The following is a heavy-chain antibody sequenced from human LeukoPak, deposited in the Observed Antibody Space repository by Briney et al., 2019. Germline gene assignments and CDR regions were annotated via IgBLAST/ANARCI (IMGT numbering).Heavy chain of an antibody. CDR2: IYYSGST. Sequence: PSETLSLTCTVSGGSISSSSYYWGWIRQPPGKGLEWIGSIYYSGSTYYNPSLKGRVTISVDTSKNQFSLKLSSVTAADTAVYYCARDRGLDVWGQGTTVTVSS. V-gene: IGHV4-39*07. D-gene: IGHD3-10*01. CDR1: GGSISSSSYY. J-gene: IGHJ6*02. CDR3: ARDRGLDV.